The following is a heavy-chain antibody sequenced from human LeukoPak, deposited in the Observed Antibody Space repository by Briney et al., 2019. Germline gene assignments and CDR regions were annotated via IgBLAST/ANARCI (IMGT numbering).Heavy chain of an antibody. J-gene: IGHJ4*02. CDR3: ARLGISGSIDY. Sequence: SGTLSLTCTVSGGSISSYYWSWIRQPPGKGLEWIGYIYYSGSTNYNPSLKSRVTISVDTSKNQFSLKLSSVTAADTAVYYCARLGISGSIDYWGQGTLVTVSS. D-gene: IGHD1-26*01. CDR2: IYYSGST. V-gene: IGHV4-59*08. CDR1: GGSISSYY.